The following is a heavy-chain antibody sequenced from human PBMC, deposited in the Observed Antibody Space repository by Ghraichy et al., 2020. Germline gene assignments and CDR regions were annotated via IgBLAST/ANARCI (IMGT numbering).Heavy chain of an antibody. D-gene: IGHD1-14*01. CDR3: ARRNPGLAGALAF. J-gene: IGHJ4*02. V-gene: IGHV4-39*01. CDR2: VYSSGGT. Sequence: SETLSLTCTVSGGSLTTDPYYWGWLRQPPGKDLEWIGSVYSSGGTYYDPSLKSRVTISVDTSKRQFSLRLDSVTAADTAVYYCARRNPGLAGALAFWGQGTLVTVSS. CDR1: GGSLTTDPYY.